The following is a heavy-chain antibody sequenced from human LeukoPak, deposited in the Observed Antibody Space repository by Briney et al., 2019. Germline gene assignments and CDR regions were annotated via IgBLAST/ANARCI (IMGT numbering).Heavy chain of an antibody. CDR1: GGTFSSYA. CDR3: ARGGGGSGSYYRILFDY. D-gene: IGHD3-10*01. V-gene: IGHV1-69*13. Sequence: SVKVSCKASGGTFSSYAISWVRQAPGQGLEWMGGIIPIFGTANYVQKFQGRVTITADESTSTAYMELSSLRSEDTAVYYCARGGGGSGSYYRILFDYWGQGTLVTVSS. J-gene: IGHJ4*02. CDR2: IIPIFGTA.